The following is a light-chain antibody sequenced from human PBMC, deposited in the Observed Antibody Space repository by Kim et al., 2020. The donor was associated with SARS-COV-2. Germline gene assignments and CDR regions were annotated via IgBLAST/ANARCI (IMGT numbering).Light chain of an antibody. J-gene: IGLJ3*02. V-gene: IGLV3-1*01. CDR2: QDS. Sequence: YELTQPPSVSVSPGQTASITCSGDKLGDKYACWYQQKPGQSPVLVIYQDSKRPSGIPERFSGSNSGNTATLTISGTQAMDEADYYCQAWDSTWVFGGGT. CDR1: KLGDKY. CDR3: QAWDSTWV.